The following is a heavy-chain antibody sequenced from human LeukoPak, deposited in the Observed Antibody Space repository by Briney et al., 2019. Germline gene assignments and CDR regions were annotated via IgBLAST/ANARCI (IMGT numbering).Heavy chain of an antibody. V-gene: IGHV3-21*01. CDR1: GFTFSSYA. D-gene: IGHD5-12*01. Sequence: GGSLRLSCAASGFTFSSYAMSWVRQAPGKGLEWVSSISSSSSYIYYADSVKGRFTISRDNAKNSLYLQMNSLRAEDTAVYYCARDRIVATTMFDPWGQGTLVTVSS. CDR2: ISSSSSYI. J-gene: IGHJ5*02. CDR3: ARDRIVATTMFDP.